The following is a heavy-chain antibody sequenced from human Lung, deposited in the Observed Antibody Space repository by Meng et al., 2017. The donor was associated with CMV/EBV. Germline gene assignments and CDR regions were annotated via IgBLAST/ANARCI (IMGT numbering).Heavy chain of an antibody. V-gene: IGHV3-48*03. CDR2: ISKSGLAI. D-gene: IGHD6-13*01. CDR3: ARMGRSAAFDY. CDR1: GFTFSSYE. J-gene: IGHJ4*02. Sequence: GGSLRLSCAASGFTFSSYELNWVRQAPGKGLEWFSYISKSGLAIYYGDSVKGRFTIFRDNAKNSLYLQMNSLRAEDTAVYYCARMGRSAAFDYWGQGTLVTVSS.